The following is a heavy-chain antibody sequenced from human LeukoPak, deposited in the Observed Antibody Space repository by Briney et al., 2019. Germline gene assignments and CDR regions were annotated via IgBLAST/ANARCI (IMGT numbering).Heavy chain of an antibody. Sequence: PSETLSLTCTVSGGSISSYYWSWIRQPPGKGLEWIGYIYYSGSTNYDPSLKSRVTISVDTSKNQFSLKLSSVTAADTAVYYCARGGYDYVWGSYRRWFDPWGQGTLVTVSS. CDR2: IYYSGST. D-gene: IGHD3-16*02. V-gene: IGHV4-59*01. CDR1: GGSISSYY. J-gene: IGHJ5*02. CDR3: ARGGYDYVWGSYRRWFDP.